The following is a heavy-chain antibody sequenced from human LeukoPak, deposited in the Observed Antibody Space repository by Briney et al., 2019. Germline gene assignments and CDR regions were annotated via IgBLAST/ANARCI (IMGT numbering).Heavy chain of an antibody. CDR2: TNQDGSEK. V-gene: IGHV3-7*01. D-gene: IGHD6-13*01. Sequence: GGSLRLSCAVSGFTFSSYWMYWVRQAPGKGLEWVANTNQDGSEKFYVDSLKGRFTISRDNAKNSLYLQMNSLRAEDTALYYCARQTAAATVHAFHIWGQGTVVTVSS. CDR1: GFTFSSYW. J-gene: IGHJ3*02. CDR3: ARQTAAATVHAFHI.